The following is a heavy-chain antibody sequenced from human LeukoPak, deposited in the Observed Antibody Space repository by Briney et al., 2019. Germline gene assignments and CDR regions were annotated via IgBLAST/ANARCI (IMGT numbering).Heavy chain of an antibody. V-gene: IGHV4-59*01. J-gene: IGHJ4*02. CDR1: GGSISNYY. Sequence: PSETLSLTCTVSGGSISNYYWSWIRQPPGKGLEWIGDIYYSGTTNYNPSLKSRVTMSVDTSKSQFSLKLGCVTAADTAVYYCARVNSYDSSGDLDLRPYFDYWGQGTLVTVSS. D-gene: IGHD3-22*01. CDR3: ARVNSYDSSGDLDLRPYFDY. CDR2: IYYSGTT.